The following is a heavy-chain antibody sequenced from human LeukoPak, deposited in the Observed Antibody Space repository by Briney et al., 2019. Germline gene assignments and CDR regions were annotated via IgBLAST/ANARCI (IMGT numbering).Heavy chain of an antibody. CDR1: GFTFSSYS. V-gene: IGHV3-21*01. J-gene: IGHJ6*02. Sequence: GGSLRLSCAASGFTFSSYSMNWVRQAPGKGLEWVSSISSSSSYIYYADSVKGRFTISRDNAKNSLYLQMNSLRAEDTAVYYCARDLRSGWWGRVAGDYYGMDVWGQGTTVTVSS. D-gene: IGHD6-19*01. CDR3: ARDLRSGWWGRVAGDYYGMDV. CDR2: ISSSSSYI.